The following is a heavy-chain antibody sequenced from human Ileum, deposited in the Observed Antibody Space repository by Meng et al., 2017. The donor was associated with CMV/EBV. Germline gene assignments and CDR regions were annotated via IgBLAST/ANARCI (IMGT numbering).Heavy chain of an antibody. Sequence: SCAVVVFTVSNRFMAWVRQPPGKGLEWVSFIYGASTTYYADSVKGRFTISRDNSKNTLYLQVNSLSAEDTALYYCARVLGVAAPFDHWGQGTLVTVSS. J-gene: IGHJ4*02. V-gene: IGHV3-53*01. CDR3: ARVLGVAAPFDH. D-gene: IGHD6-19*01. CDR2: IYGASTT. CDR1: VFTVSNRF.